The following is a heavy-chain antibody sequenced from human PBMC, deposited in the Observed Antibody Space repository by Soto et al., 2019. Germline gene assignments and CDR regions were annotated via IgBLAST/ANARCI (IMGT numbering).Heavy chain of an antibody. V-gene: IGHV3-73*01. J-gene: IGHJ5*02. D-gene: IGHD6-19*01. Sequence: AGGSLRLSCAASGFTFSGSAMHWVRQASGKGLEWVGRIRSKANSYATAYAASVKGRFTISRDDSKNTAYLQMNSLKTEDTAAYYCTRRRLGWGIAVAGTDNWFDPWGQGTLVTVSS. CDR3: TRRRLGWGIAVAGTDNWFDP. CDR2: IRSKANSYAT. CDR1: GFTFSGSA.